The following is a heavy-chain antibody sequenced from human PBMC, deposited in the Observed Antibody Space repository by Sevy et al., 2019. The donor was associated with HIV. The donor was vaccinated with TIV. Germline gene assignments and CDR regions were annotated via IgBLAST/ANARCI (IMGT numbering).Heavy chain of an antibody. D-gene: IGHD2-8*01. J-gene: IGHJ4*02. CDR3: AREGCTKPHDY. CDR1: GFTFSKYS. CDR2: FSFGCGKI. V-gene: IGHV3-23*01. Sequence: GGSLRLSCAASGFTFSKYSMSWIRQTPGKGLEWVSTFSFGCGKINYADSVKGRFTISRDDPRNTFYPQMNSLRAEDTAIYYCAREGCTKPHDYWGQGTVVTVSS.